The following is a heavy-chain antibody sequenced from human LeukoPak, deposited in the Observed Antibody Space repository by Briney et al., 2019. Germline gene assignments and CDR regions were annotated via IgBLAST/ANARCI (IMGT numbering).Heavy chain of an antibody. V-gene: IGHV3-49*03. D-gene: IGHD3-22*01. Sequence: GRSLRLSCTSSGFTFREFAVSWFRQAPGKGLEWIGFIRSSIYGGTPKAAASVKGRFIFSRDDSKGVAYLRMNSLKTEDTAVYYCARPQSSSGYYWPFDDWGQGTLVTVSS. CDR2: IRSSIYGGTP. CDR1: GFTFREFA. J-gene: IGHJ4*02. CDR3: ARPQSSSGYYWPFDD.